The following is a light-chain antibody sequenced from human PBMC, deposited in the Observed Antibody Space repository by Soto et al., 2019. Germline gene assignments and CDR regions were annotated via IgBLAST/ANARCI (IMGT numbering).Light chain of an antibody. CDR3: QAYDYSLTAFV. J-gene: IGLJ3*02. V-gene: IGLV1-44*01. CDR1: TSNIGTNI. Sequence: QSVLTQPPSASGTPGQRVTISCSGRTSNIGTNIVSWYQQLPGTAPKLLIFGNRNRPSGVPERFSGSKSGTSASLAITGLQAEDEADYYCQAYDYSLTAFVFGGGTKLTVL. CDR2: GNR.